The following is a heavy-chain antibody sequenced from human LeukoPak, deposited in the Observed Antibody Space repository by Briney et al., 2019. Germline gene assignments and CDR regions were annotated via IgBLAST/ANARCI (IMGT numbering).Heavy chain of an antibody. CDR1: GYTFTSYY. J-gene: IGHJ6*03. D-gene: IGHD3-9*01. V-gene: IGHV1-46*01. Sequence: ASVKVSCKASGYTFTSYYMHWVRQAPGQGLEWMGIINPSGGSTSYAQKFQGRVTMTRDTSTSTVYMELSSLRSEDTAVYYCARVHYDILTGYLYYYYYMDVWGKGTTVTVSS. CDR2: INPSGGST. CDR3: ARVHYDILTGYLYYYYYMDV.